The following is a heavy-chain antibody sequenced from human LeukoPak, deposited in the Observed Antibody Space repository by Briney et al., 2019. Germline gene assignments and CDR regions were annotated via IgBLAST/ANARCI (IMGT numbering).Heavy chain of an antibody. J-gene: IGHJ3*02. Sequence: GGSLRLSCAASGFTFHDYAVHWVRQVPGKGLEWVSGITWNSGSVLYADSVRGRFTISRDNAKNSLYLQMNSLRPEDMAFYYCAKGLGVASLIVDALDMWGQGTMVTV. CDR2: ITWNSGSV. D-gene: IGHD3/OR15-3a*01. CDR3: AKGLGVASLIVDALDM. CDR1: GFTFHDYA. V-gene: IGHV3-9*03.